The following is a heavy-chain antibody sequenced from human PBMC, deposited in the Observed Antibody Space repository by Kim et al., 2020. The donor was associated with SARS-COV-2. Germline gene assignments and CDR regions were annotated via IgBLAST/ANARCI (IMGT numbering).Heavy chain of an antibody. CDR2: IYGARST. CDR3: ASDPGTTNYYNGMDV. Sequence: GGSLRLSCAASGFNVGDKYMNWVRQSPGKGLEWVSVIYGARSTFYADSVKGRFTISRDNPKNTVNLEMNSLRVEDTAVYYCASDPGTTNYYNGMDVWGQG. V-gene: IGHV3-53*01. CDR1: GFNVGDKY. J-gene: IGHJ6*02. D-gene: IGHD1-7*01.